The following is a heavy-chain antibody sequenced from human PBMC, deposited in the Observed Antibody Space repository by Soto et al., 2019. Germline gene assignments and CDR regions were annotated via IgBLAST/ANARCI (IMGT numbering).Heavy chain of an antibody. CDR3: ARKHSNNPYLPNWFDP. CDR2: INSDGSST. Sequence: PGGSLRLSCAASGFTFSSYWMHWVRQAPGKGLVWVSRINSDGSSTSYADSVKGRFTISRDNAKNTLYPQMNSLRAEDTAVYYCARKHSNNPYLPNWFDPWGQGTLVTVSS. J-gene: IGHJ5*02. CDR1: GFTFSSYW. D-gene: IGHD1-20*01. V-gene: IGHV3-74*01.